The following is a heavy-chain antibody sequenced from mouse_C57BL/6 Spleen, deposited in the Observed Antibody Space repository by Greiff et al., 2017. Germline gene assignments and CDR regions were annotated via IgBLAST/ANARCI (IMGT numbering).Heavy chain of an antibody. CDR3: ARMDYGSSYPVDY. Sequence: QVQLQQSGPELVKPGASVKLSCKASGYTFTSYDINWVKQRPGQGLEWIGWIYPRDGSTTYNEKFKGKATLTVDTSSSTAYMELHSLTSEDSAVYFCARMDYGSSYPVDYWGQGTTLTVSS. CDR1: GYTFTSYD. J-gene: IGHJ2*01. V-gene: IGHV1-85*01. D-gene: IGHD1-1*01. CDR2: IYPRDGST.